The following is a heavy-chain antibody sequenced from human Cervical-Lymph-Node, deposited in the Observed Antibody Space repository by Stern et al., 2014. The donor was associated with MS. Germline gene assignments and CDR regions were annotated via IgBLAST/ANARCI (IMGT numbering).Heavy chain of an antibody. Sequence: VQLVESGAEAKKPGASVKVSCKAFGYTFTSNKMHWVRQAPGQGLEWMGITNPGCGSTGYAQKLQGRVTMTRDTSTSTVYMELTSLRSEDTAVYSCARDNGGWSVDSWGQGTLVIVSS. CDR3: ARDNGGWSVDS. J-gene: IGHJ4*02. CDR1: GYTFTSNK. D-gene: IGHD6-19*01. CDR2: TNPGCGST. V-gene: IGHV1-46*01.